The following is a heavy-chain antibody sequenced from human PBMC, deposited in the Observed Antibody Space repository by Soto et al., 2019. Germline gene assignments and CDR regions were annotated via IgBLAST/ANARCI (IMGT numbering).Heavy chain of an antibody. CDR3: AKDPSYDESE. J-gene: IGHJ4*02. D-gene: IGHD3-3*01. V-gene: IGHV3-30*18. Sequence: QVQLVESGGGVVQPGRSLRLSCAASGFTFSGYGMHWVRQAPGKGLEWVAVISCDGSNKYYADSVKGRFTISRDNSKNTLYPEMNSERAEDTAVDYCAKDPSYDESEWGQGTLVTVSS. CDR2: ISCDGSNK. CDR1: GFTFSGYG.